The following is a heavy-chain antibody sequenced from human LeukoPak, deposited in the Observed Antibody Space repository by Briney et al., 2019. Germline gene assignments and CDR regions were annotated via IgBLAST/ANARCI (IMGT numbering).Heavy chain of an antibody. J-gene: IGHJ5*02. CDR1: GGSISSSSYY. V-gene: IGHV4-39*07. CDR3: ARTLITALYYSGGSCYRGVWFDP. D-gene: IGHD2-15*01. Sequence: PSETLSLTCTVSGGSISSSSYYWGWIRQPPGKGLEWIGSIYYSGSTYYNPSLKSRVTISVDTSKNQFSLKLSSVTAADTAVYYCARTLITALYYSGGSCYRGVWFDPWGQGTLVTVSS. CDR2: IYYSGST.